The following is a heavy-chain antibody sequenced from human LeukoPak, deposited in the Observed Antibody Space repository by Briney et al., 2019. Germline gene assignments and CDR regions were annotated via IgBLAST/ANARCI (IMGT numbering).Heavy chain of an antibody. V-gene: IGHV4-30-4*01. Sequence: SETLSLTCTVSGGSISSGDYYWSWIRQPPGKGLEWIGYIYYSGSTYYNPSLKSRVTISVDTSKNQFSLKLSSATAADTAVYYCARDIAVASFDYWGQGTLVTVSS. CDR3: ARDIAVASFDY. CDR2: IYYSGST. D-gene: IGHD6-19*01. CDR1: GGSISSGDYY. J-gene: IGHJ4*02.